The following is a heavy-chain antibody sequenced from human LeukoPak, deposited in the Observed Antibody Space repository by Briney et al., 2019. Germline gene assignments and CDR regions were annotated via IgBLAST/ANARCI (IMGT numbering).Heavy chain of an antibody. D-gene: IGHD1-7*01. CDR1: GGSFRCYY. CDR2: INHRGST. Sequence: SSETLSLTCAVYGGSFRCYYWSWIRQPPGKGLEWIGEINHRGSTKYNPSLERRLSMSITTSKIQFSLTLSSVTAADTAVYYCAREVLDLQNYYYSYMAVWGKGTTVTIS. CDR3: AREVLDLQNYYYSYMAV. J-gene: IGHJ6*03. V-gene: IGHV4-34*01.